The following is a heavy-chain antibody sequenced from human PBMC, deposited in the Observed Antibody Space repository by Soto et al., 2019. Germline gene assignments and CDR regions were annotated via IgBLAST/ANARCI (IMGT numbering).Heavy chain of an antibody. CDR2: IYHSGST. D-gene: IGHD3-3*01. CDR3: ARLHGLRFLEWSPLRHNWFDP. CDR1: GGSISSSNW. J-gene: IGHJ5*02. Sequence: PSETLSLTCAVSGGSISSSNWCSWVRQPPGKGLEWIGEIYHSGSTNYNPSLKSRVTISVDKSKNQFSLKLSSVTAADTAVYYCARLHGLRFLEWSPLRHNWFDPWGQGTLVTVSS. V-gene: IGHV4-4*02.